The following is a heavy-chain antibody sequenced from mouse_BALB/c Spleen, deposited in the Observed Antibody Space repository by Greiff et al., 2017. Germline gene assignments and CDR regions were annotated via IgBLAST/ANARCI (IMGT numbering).Heavy chain of an antibody. D-gene: IGHD2-4*01. J-gene: IGHJ3*01. CDR3: ARGITTEFAY. CDR2: ISSGSSTI. Sequence: EVQLVESGGGLVKPGGSLKLSCAASGFTFSSFGMHWVRQAPEKGLEWVAYISSGSSTIYYADTVKGRFTISRDNPKNTLFLQMTSLRSEDTAMYYCARGITTEFAYWGQGTLVTVSA. V-gene: IGHV5-17*02. CDR1: GFTFSSFG.